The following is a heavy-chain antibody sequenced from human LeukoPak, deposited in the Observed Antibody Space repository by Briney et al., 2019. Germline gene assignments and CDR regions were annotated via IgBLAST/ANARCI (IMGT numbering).Heavy chain of an antibody. CDR1: GYTFTGYY. D-gene: IGHD1-1*01. J-gene: IGHJ4*02. CDR2: INPNSGGT. Sequence: AASVKVSCKASGYTFTGYYMHWVRQAPGQGLEWMGWINPNSGGTNYAQKFQGRVTMTRDTSISTAYMELSRLRSDDTAVYYCARDRQVLNEPLDYWGQGTLVTVSS. V-gene: IGHV1-2*02. CDR3: ARDRQVLNEPLDY.